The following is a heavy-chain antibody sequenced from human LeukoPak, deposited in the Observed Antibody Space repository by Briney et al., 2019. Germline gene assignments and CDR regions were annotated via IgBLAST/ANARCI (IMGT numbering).Heavy chain of an antibody. CDR1: GYTFTGYY. CDR3: ARGRITMVREYYYYYYMDV. D-gene: IGHD3-10*01. J-gene: IGHJ6*03. V-gene: IGHV1-2*02. CDR2: INPNSGGT. Sequence: GASVKVSCKASGYTFTGYYMHWVRQAPGQGLEWMGWINPNSGGTNYAQKFQGRVTMTRDTSISTAYMELSRLRSDDTAVYYCARGRITMVREYYYYYYMDVWGKGTTVTISS.